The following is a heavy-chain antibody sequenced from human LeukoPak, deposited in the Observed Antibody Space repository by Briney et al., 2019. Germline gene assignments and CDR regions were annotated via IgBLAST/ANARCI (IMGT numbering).Heavy chain of an antibody. V-gene: IGHV5-51*01. CDR2: IYPGDSDT. Sequence: GESLKISCKGSGSTFTTYWIGWVRQLPGKALEWMGIIYPGDSDTRYSPSFQGQVTIPADKSISTAYLQWSSLKASDTAMYYCARLGYGHGWFDPWGQGTLVTVSS. J-gene: IGHJ5*02. CDR3: ARLGYGHGWFDP. D-gene: IGHD5-18*01. CDR1: GSTFTTYW.